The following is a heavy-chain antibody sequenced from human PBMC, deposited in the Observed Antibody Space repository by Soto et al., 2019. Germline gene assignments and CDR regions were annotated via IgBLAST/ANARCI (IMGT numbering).Heavy chain of an antibody. CDR2: IYYSGST. Sequence: SETLSLTCTVSGGSISSSSYYWGWIRQPPGKGLEWIGSIYYSGSTYYNPSLKSRVTISVDTSKNQFSLKLSSVTAADTAVYYCARQGDGYNYDYYGMDVWGQGTTVTVPS. CDR3: ARQGDGYNYDYYGMDV. V-gene: IGHV4-39*01. J-gene: IGHJ6*02. CDR1: GGSISSSSYY. D-gene: IGHD5-12*01.